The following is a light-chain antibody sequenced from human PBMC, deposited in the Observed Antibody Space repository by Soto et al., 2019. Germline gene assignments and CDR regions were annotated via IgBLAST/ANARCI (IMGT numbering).Light chain of an antibody. CDR2: DVT. Sequence: QSALTQPVSVSGSPGRSVTISCTGSSSDVGDFNYVSWYQHLPGRAPKLIIYDVTNRPSGISYRFSASKSGRTASLTISGLQAEDEADYYCSSYSSSITHVVFGGGTKLTVL. CDR3: SSYSSSITHVV. V-gene: IGLV2-14*03. J-gene: IGLJ2*01. CDR1: SSDVGDFNY.